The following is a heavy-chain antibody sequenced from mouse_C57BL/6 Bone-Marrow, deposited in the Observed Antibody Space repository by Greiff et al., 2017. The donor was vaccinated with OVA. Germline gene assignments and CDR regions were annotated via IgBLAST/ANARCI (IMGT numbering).Heavy chain of an antibody. CDR2: IDPANGNT. D-gene: IGHD2-1*01. Sequence: VQLKESVAELVRPGASVKLSCTASGFNIKNTYMHWVKQRPEQGLEWIGRIDPANGNTKYAPKFKGKATITADTSSNTAYLQLSSLTSEDTAIYYCALIYYGNYGYFDVWGTGTTVTVSS. CDR1: GFNIKNTY. CDR3: ALIYYGNYGYFDV. J-gene: IGHJ1*03. V-gene: IGHV14-3*01.